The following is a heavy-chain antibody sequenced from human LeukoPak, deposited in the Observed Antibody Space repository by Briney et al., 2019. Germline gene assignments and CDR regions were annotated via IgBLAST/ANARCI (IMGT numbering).Heavy chain of an antibody. CDR3: ARGRKYDAFDI. CDR1: GFTFSSYA. D-gene: IGHD2-2*01. Sequence: GGSLRLSCAASGFTFSSYAMHWVRQAPGKGLEWVAVISYDGSNKYYADSVKGRFTISRDNSKNTLYLQMNSLRSEDTAVYYCARGRKYDAFDIWGQGTMVTVSS. CDR2: ISYDGSNK. V-gene: IGHV3-30-3*01. J-gene: IGHJ3*02.